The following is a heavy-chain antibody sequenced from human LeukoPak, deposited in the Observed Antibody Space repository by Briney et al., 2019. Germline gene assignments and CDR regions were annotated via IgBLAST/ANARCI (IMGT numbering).Heavy chain of an antibody. J-gene: IGHJ4*02. V-gene: IGHV4-39*07. CDR3: ARRRRWLQQFDY. Sequence: SETLSLTCTVSGGSISSSSYYWGWIRQPPGKGLEWIGSIYYSGSTYYNPSLKSRVTISVDTSKNQFSLKLSSVTAADTAVYYCARRRRWLQQFDYWGQGTLVTVSS. CDR1: GGSISSSSYY. D-gene: IGHD5-24*01. CDR2: IYYSGST.